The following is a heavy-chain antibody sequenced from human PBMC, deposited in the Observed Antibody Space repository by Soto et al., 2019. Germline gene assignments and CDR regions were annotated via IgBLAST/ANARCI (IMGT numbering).Heavy chain of an antibody. CDR2: TYYRSKWYG. V-gene: IGHV6-1*01. CDR3: AREYNSSLDY. J-gene: IGHJ4*02. Sequence: SQTLSLTCAISWDSVSTHSAAWTWIRQSPSRGLEWLGRTYYRSKWYGDYALSVKSRITINPDTSKNQFSLQLNSVTLEDTAVYYCAREYNSSLDYWGQGTLVTV. D-gene: IGHD6-13*01. CDR1: WDSVSTHSAA.